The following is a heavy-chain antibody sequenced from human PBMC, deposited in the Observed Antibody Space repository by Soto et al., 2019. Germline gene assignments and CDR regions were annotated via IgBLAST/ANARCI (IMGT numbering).Heavy chain of an antibody. D-gene: IGHD4-4*01. V-gene: IGHV3-23*01. CDR3: AKGTTVTTVTAFDY. Sequence: PGGSLRLSCAASGFTFSSYAMSWVRQAPGKGLEWVSAISGSGGSTYYADSVKGRFTISRDSSKNTLYLQMNSLRAEDTAVYYCAKGTTVTTVTAFDYWGQGTLVTVSS. CDR1: GFTFSSYA. J-gene: IGHJ4*02. CDR2: ISGSGGST.